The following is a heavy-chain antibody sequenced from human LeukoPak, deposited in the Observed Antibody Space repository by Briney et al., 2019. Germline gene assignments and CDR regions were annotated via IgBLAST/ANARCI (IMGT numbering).Heavy chain of an antibody. J-gene: IGHJ4*02. D-gene: IGHD3-9*01. CDR2: IYYSGST. CDR1: GGSISSYY. CDR3: ARDRRYDILTGPRFDY. V-gene: IGHV4-59*01. Sequence: SETLSLTCTVSGGSISSYYWSWIRQPPGKGLEWIGYIYYSGSTNYNPSLKNRVTISVDTSKNQFSLKLSSVTAADTAVYYCARDRRYDILTGPRFDYWGQGTLVTVSS.